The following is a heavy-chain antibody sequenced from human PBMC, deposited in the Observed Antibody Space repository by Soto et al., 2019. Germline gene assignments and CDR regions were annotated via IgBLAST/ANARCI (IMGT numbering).Heavy chain of an antibody. D-gene: IGHD1-26*01. CDR3: ARQLVGATTWNYYYYYGMDV. J-gene: IGHJ6*02. V-gene: IGHV1-69*13. Sequence: GASVKVSCKASGGTFSSYAISWVRQAPGQGLEWMGGIIPIFGTANYAQKFQGRVTITADESTSTAYMELSSLRSEDTAVYYCARQLVGATTWNYYYYYGMDVWGQGTTVTVSS. CDR1: GGTFSSYA. CDR2: IIPIFGTA.